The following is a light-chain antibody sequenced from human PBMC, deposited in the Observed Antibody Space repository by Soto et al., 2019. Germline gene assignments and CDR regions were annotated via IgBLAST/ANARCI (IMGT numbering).Light chain of an antibody. CDR2: SSI. Sequence: QSVLTQPPSASGTPGPRVTISCSGSSSNIGSNTVNWYQKFPGTSPKLLIYSSILRPSGVPDRFSGSKSGTSASLAISGLQSEDEADYYCTAWDDSLNGVLFGGGTKLTVL. J-gene: IGLJ2*01. CDR3: TAWDDSLNGVL. CDR1: SSNIGSNT. V-gene: IGLV1-44*01.